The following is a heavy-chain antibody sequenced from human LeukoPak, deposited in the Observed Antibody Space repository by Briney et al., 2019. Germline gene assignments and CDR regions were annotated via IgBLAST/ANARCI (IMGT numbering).Heavy chain of an antibody. Sequence: SETLSLTCTVSGGSISSGSYYWSWIRQPAGKGLEWIGYIYHSGSTYYNPSLKSRVTISVDRSKNQFSLKLSSVTAADTAVYYCARDSGYCSSTSCSHFDYWGQGTLVTVSS. CDR1: GGSISSGSYY. V-gene: IGHV4-30-2*01. CDR3: ARDSGYCSSTSCSHFDY. J-gene: IGHJ4*02. CDR2: IYHSGST. D-gene: IGHD2-2*03.